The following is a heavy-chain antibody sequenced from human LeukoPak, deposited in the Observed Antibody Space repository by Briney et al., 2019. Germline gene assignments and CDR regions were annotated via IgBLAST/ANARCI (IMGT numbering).Heavy chain of an antibody. CDR2: VNHRGPI. CDR3: ARLHLWPENWFDS. Sequence: PSATLSLTCGVSGGSFPDKFWGWIRQIPRKGLEWIGEVNHRGPINYNPSLKSRVAISVDTSKNQFSLKLSSVTAADTAVYYCARLHLWPENWFDSWGPGTLVTVTS. CDR1: GGSFPDKF. J-gene: IGHJ5*01. V-gene: IGHV4-34*01. D-gene: IGHD3-10*01.